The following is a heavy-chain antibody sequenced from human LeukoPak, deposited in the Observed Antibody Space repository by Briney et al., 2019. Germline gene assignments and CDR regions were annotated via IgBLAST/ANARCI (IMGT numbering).Heavy chain of an antibody. CDR2: ISGSGGST. J-gene: IGHJ4*02. D-gene: IGHD3-22*01. Sequence: GGSLRLSCAASGFTFSSYAMSWVRQAPGKGLEWVSAISGSGGSTYYADSVKGRFTISRDNSKNTLYMQMNSLRAEDTAVYYCAKVLNSGYYYYFDYWGQGTLVTVSS. V-gene: IGHV3-23*01. CDR3: AKVLNSGYYYYFDY. CDR1: GFTFSSYA.